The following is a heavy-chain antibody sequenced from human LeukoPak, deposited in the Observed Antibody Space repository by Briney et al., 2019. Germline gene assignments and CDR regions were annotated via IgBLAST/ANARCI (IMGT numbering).Heavy chain of an antibody. D-gene: IGHD3-22*01. CDR2: INQDGSEK. CDR3: ARDDSSAHYYFDH. J-gene: IGHJ4*02. V-gene: IGHV3-7*01. Sequence: GGSLRLSCEASGFTFSSYWMSWVRQAPGKGLERVGNINQDGSEKYYVDSVKGRFTVSRDNAKNSVYLQMNSLRAEDTAVYYCARDDSSAHYYFDHWDQGTPVTVSS. CDR1: GFTFSSYW.